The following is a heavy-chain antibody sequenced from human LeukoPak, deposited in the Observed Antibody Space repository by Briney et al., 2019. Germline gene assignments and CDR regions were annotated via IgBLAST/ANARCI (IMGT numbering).Heavy chain of an antibody. Sequence: GGSLRLSCAASGFTVSSNYMSWVRQAPGKGLEWVSVIYSGGSTYYADSVKGRFTISRHNSKNTLYLQMNSLRAEDTAVYYCARDNRAAASAFDIWGQGTMVTVSS. CDR1: GFTVSSNY. D-gene: IGHD6-13*01. CDR3: ARDNRAAASAFDI. CDR2: IYSGGST. J-gene: IGHJ3*02. V-gene: IGHV3-53*04.